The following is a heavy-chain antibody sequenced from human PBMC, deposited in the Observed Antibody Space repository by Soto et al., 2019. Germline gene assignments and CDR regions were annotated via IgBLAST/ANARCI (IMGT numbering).Heavy chain of an antibody. CDR3: AKWNGYDDF. D-gene: IGHD1-1*01. Sequence: EVQLLESGGGLVQPGGSLRLSCAVSGFSFSTYGVTWVRQAPGKGLEWVFGVSGGSGVTHYADSEKGRFTITGDDSKNTVYLQMHSLRGEDTAVYYCAKWNGYDDFLGQGTLVTVAS. CDR1: GFSFSTYG. V-gene: IGHV3-23*01. J-gene: IGHJ4*02. CDR2: VSGGSGVT.